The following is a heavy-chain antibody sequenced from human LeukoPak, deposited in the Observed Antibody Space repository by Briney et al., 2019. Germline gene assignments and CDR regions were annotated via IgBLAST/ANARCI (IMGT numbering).Heavy chain of an antibody. CDR2: IYDSGST. J-gene: IGHJ4*02. CDR3: AREAYCGGDCYSGFDY. V-gene: IGHV4-59*01. CDR1: GGSISSYY. D-gene: IGHD2-21*02. Sequence: SETLSLTCTVSGGSISSYYWSWIRQPPGKRLEWIGYIYDSGSTNYNPSLKSRVTISIDTSKNQFSLKLGSVTAADTAVYYCAREAYCGGDCYSGFDYWGQGTLVTVSS.